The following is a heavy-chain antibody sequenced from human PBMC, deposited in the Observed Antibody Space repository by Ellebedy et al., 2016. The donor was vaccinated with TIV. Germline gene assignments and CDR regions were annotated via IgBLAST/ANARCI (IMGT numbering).Heavy chain of an antibody. J-gene: IGHJ4*02. CDR3: AKGCGGSCYWEAY. V-gene: IGHV3-23*01. Sequence: PGGSLRLSCAASGFTLSTYAMTWVRQAPGKGLEWVSSISGGGGNTYYADSVKGRFTISRDNSKNTLYLQINSLRAEDTAVYYCAKGCGGSCYWEAYWGQGTLVTVSS. CDR1: GFTLSTYA. CDR2: ISGGGGNT. D-gene: IGHD2-15*01.